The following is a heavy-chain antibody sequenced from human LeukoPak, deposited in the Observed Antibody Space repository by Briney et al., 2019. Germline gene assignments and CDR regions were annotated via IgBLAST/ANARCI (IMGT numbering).Heavy chain of an antibody. D-gene: IGHD5-18*01. Sequence: GGSLRLPCAASGFTFSSYGMHWVRQAPGKGLEWVAVIWYDGSNKYYADSVKGRSTISRDNSKNTVYLQMNSLRAEDTAVYYCVKDRGYTYGLDYWGQGTLVTVSS. CDR1: GFTFSSYG. V-gene: IGHV3-33*06. J-gene: IGHJ4*02. CDR2: IWYDGSNK. CDR3: VKDRGYTYGLDY.